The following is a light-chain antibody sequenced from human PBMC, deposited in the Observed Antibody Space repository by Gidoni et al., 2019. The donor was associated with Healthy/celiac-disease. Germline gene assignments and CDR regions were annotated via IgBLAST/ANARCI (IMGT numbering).Light chain of an antibody. V-gene: IGLV3-21*02. Sequence: SYVLTQPPSMSVAPGQTARITWGGNSIGSKSVHWYQQKPGQAPVLVVYDDSDRPSGIPERFSGSNSGNTATLTISRVEVGDEADYYCQVWDSRSDHWVFGGGTKLTVL. CDR2: DDS. J-gene: IGLJ3*02. CDR3: QVWDSRSDHWV. CDR1: SIGSKS.